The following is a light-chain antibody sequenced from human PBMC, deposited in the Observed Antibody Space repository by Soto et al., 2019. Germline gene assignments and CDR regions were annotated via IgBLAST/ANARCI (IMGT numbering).Light chain of an antibody. J-gene: IGLJ1*01. CDR2: YND. CDR3: ASWDDSLNVYV. Sequence: QSVLTQPPSVSEAPRQRVTISCSGSNSNIGNNEVSWYQQLPGKAPKLLIFYNDLLPSGVSDRFSGSKSGTSASLAISGLQSEDEAGYYCASWDDSLNVYVFGTGTKVTVL. CDR1: NSNIGNNE. V-gene: IGLV1-36*01.